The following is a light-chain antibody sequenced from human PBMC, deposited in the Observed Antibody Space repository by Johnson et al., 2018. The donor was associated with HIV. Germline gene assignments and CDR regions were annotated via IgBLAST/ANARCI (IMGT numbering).Light chain of an antibody. V-gene: IGLV1-51*02. Sequence: QSVLTQPPSVSAAPGQKVTISCSGSSSNIGKNYVSWYQQLPGTAPKLLIYEKNKRPSGIPDRFSGSKFGTSATLGITGLQTGDEADYYCGTWDSSLSAGVFGTGTKVTV. CDR1: SSNIGKNY. CDR2: EKN. J-gene: IGLJ1*01. CDR3: GTWDSSLSAGV.